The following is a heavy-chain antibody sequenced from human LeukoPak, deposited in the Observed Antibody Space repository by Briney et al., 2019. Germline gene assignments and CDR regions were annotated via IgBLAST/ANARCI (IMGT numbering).Heavy chain of an antibody. Sequence: ASVKVSCKASGYSFADYYMHWVRQAPGQGLEWMGWIKPNSGDARSAQKFQGRVTMTRDTSISTAYMELSSLRYDDTAVYYCATNILVRDIINWFDPWGQGTLVTVSS. J-gene: IGHJ5*02. CDR3: ATNILVRDIINWFDP. CDR1: GYSFADYY. CDR2: IKPNSGDA. V-gene: IGHV1-2*02. D-gene: IGHD3-10*01.